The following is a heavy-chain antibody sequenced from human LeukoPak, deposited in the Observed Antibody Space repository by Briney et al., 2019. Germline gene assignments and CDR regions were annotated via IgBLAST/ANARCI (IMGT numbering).Heavy chain of an antibody. CDR1: GGTFSSYA. J-gene: IGHJ6*02. D-gene: IGHD6-6*01. Sequence: SVKVSCKASGGTFSSYAISWVRQAPGQGLEWMGRIIPILGIANYAQKFQGRVTITADKSTSTAYMELSSLRSEDTAVYYCARDRLSSSEPYYYYGMDVWGQGTTVTVSS. CDR2: IIPILGIA. CDR3: ARDRLSSSEPYYYYGMDV. V-gene: IGHV1-69*04.